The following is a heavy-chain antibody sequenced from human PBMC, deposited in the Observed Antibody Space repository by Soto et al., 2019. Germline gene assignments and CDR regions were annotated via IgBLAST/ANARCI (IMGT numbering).Heavy chain of an antibody. Sequence: PGGSLRLSCAASGFTFSSYAMHWVRQAPSKGLEWVAVISYDGSNKYYADSVKGRFTISRDNSKNTLYLQMNSLRAEDTAVYYCAKDPYGSGSYYNVLYYYYGMDVWGQGTTVTVSS. D-gene: IGHD3-10*01. V-gene: IGHV3-30-3*01. J-gene: IGHJ6*02. CDR1: GFTFSSYA. CDR3: AKDPYGSGSYYNVLYYYYGMDV. CDR2: ISYDGSNK.